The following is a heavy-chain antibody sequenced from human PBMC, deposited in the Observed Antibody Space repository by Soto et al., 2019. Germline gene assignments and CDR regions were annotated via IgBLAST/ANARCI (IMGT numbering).Heavy chain of an antibody. V-gene: IGHV4-30-4*01. Sequence: SETLSLTCTVSGGSISSGDYYWSWIRQPPGKGLEWIGYIYYSGSTYHNPSLKSRVSISVDTSKNQFSLKLSSVTAADTAVYYCARSTTVTTYWFDPWGQGTLVTVSS. D-gene: IGHD4-17*01. CDR3: ARSTTVTTYWFDP. CDR1: GGSISSGDYY. CDR2: IYYSGST. J-gene: IGHJ5*02.